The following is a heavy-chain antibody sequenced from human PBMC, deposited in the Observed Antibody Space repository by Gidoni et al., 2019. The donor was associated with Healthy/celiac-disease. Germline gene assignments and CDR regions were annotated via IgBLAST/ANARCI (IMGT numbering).Heavy chain of an antibody. V-gene: IGHV3-30*18. D-gene: IGHD4-17*01. Sequence: SCAASGFPFSSYGMHWVRQAPGKGLEWVAVISYDGSNKYYADSVKGRFTISRDNSKNTLYLQMNRLRAEDTAVYYCANGATVTYSYYYYYGMDVWGQGTTVTVSS. CDR2: ISYDGSNK. CDR3: ANGATVTYSYYYYYGMDV. CDR1: GFPFSSYG. J-gene: IGHJ6*02.